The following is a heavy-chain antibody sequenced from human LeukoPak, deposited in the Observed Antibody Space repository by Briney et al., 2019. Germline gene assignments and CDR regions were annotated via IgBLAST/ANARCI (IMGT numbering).Heavy chain of an antibody. D-gene: IGHD4-23*01. CDR3: ASVVTPSSHFQH. V-gene: IGHV1-18*01. J-gene: IGHJ1*01. CDR1: GYTFTSYG. Sequence: ASVKVSCKASGYTFTSYGISWVRQAPGQGLEWVGWVSAYNGNTNYAQKLQGRVTMTTDTSTSTAYMELRSLRSDDTAVYYCASVVTPSSHFQHWGQGTLVTVSS. CDR2: VSAYNGNT.